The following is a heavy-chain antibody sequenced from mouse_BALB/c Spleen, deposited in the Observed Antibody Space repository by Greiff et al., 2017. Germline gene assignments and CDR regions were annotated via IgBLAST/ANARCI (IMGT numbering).Heavy chain of an antibody. CDR3: ARDSYYGNYGYAMDY. Sequence: QVQLKQSGPGLVAPSQSLSITCTVSGFSLTGYGVNWVRQPPGKGLEWLGMIWGDGSTDYNSALKSRLSISKDNSKSQVFLKMNSLQTDDTARYYCARDSYYGNYGYAMDYWGQGTSVTVSS. D-gene: IGHD2-1*01. CDR1: GFSLTGYG. J-gene: IGHJ4*01. CDR2: IWGDGST. V-gene: IGHV2-6-7*01.